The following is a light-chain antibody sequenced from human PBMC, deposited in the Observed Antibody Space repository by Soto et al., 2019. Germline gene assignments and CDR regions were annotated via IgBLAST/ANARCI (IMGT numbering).Light chain of an antibody. CDR1: SSDVGGYNY. CDR3: NSRGGSRPYYV. Sequence: QSALTQPASVSGSPGQSITISCTGTSSDVGGYNYVSWYQQHPGKAPKLIIYEVSNRPSGVSNRFSGSKSDNTASLTISGLRAEDEADYYCNSRGGSRPYYVFGTGTKVTVL. J-gene: IGLJ1*01. V-gene: IGLV2-14*01. CDR2: EVS.